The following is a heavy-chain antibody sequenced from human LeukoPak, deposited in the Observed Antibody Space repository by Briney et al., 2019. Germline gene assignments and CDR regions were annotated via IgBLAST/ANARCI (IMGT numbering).Heavy chain of an antibody. Sequence: GGSLRLSCAASGFTFSSYSMNWVRQAPGKGLEWVSYISSSSSTIYYADSVKGRFTISRDNAKNSLYLQMNSLRAEDMALYYCARIAAPTRNLYYFDYWGQGTLVTVSS. D-gene: IGHD6-13*01. CDR2: ISSSSSTI. CDR1: GFTFSSYS. J-gene: IGHJ4*02. V-gene: IGHV3-48*04. CDR3: ARIAAPTRNLYYFDY.